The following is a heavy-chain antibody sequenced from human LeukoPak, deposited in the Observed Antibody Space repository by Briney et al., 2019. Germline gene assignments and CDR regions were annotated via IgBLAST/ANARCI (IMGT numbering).Heavy chain of an antibody. CDR2: ISSSGSTI. CDR1: GFTFSSYE. Sequence: GGSLRLSCAASGFTFSSYEMNWVRQAPGKGLEWVSYISSSGSTIYYADSVKGRFTISRDNAKNSLYLQMNSLRAEATAVYYCAREYCSSTSCYPMDYWGQGTLVTVSS. J-gene: IGHJ4*02. V-gene: IGHV3-48*03. CDR3: AREYCSSTSCYPMDY. D-gene: IGHD2-2*01.